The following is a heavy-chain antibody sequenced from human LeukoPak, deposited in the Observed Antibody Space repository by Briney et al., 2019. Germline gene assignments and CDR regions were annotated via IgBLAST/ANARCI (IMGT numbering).Heavy chain of an antibody. CDR1: GFTFSSYG. D-gene: IGHD6-13*01. V-gene: IGHV3-30*02. CDR2: IRYDGSNK. Sequence: GGSLRLSCAASGFTFSSYGMHWVRQAPGKGLEWVAFIRYDGSNKYYADSVKGRFTISRDNSKNTLYLQMNSLRAEDTAVYYCAKDLSGQQLVHYFDYWGQGTLVTVSS. J-gene: IGHJ4*02. CDR3: AKDLSGQQLVHYFDY.